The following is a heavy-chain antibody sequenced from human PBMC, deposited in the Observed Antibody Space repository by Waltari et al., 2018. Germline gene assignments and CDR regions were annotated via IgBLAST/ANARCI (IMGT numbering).Heavy chain of an antibody. V-gene: IGHV4-30-2*01. CDR2: IYHSGST. D-gene: IGHD3-3*01. CDR1: GESISSGGYS. Sequence: QLQLQESGPGLVKPSQTLSLTCAVSGESISSGGYSWSWIRQPPGQGLEWIGYIYHSGSTYYNPSLKSRVTISVDRSKNQFSLKLSSVTAADTAVYYCARGGYDFWSGETNWFDPWGQGTLVTVSS. CDR3: ARGGYDFWSGETNWFDP. J-gene: IGHJ5*02.